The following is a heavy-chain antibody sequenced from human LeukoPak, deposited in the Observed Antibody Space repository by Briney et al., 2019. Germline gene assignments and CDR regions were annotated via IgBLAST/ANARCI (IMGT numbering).Heavy chain of an antibody. J-gene: IGHJ4*02. D-gene: IGHD3-22*01. V-gene: IGHV1-46*01. Sequence: GASVKVSCKASGYTFTSNYLHWVRQAPGQGLEWMGIINPSGGSTLYAQKFQGRVSMTRDTSTSTVYMELSSLRSEDTAVYYCARDVISYYYDSSGSPMGSYFDYWGQGTLVTVSS. CDR2: INPSGGST. CDR3: ARDVISYYYDSSGSPMGSYFDY. CDR1: GYTFTSNY.